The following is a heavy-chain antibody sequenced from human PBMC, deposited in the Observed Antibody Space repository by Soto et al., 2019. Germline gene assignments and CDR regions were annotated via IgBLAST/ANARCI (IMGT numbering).Heavy chain of an antibody. D-gene: IGHD3-16*01. CDR2: IYRSGST. V-gene: IGHV4-4*09. CDR3: ARTLDYGHMDV. J-gene: IGHJ6*03. Sequence: SETLSLTCTVSGDSVRNQYWSWIRRPPGGGLEWIGYIYRSGSTKYNPSLKSRLTISVDTSKNQFFLKLSSVTAADTVVYYCARTLDYGHMDVWGKGTTVTVSS. CDR1: GDSVRNQY.